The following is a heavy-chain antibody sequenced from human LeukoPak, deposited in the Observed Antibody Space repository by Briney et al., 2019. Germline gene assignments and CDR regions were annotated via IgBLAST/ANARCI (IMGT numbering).Heavy chain of an antibody. CDR3: DEMATMGW. CDR2: ISYDGSNK. CDR1: GFTFSSYA. D-gene: IGHD5-24*01. J-gene: IGHJ4*02. V-gene: IGHV3-30-3*01. Sequence: PGGSLRLSCAASGFTFSSYAMHWVRQAPGKGLEWVAVISYDGSNKYYADSVKGRFTISRDNSKNTLYLQMNSLRAEDTAVYYCDEMATMGWWGQGTLVTVSS.